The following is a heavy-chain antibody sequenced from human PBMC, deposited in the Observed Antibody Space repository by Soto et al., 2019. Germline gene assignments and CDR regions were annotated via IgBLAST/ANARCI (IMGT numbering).Heavy chain of an antibody. CDR3: AKGYSQVVGDAYYYYYMDV. CDR1: GVTFSSYA. D-gene: IGHD3-22*01. J-gene: IGHJ6*03. V-gene: IGHV3-23*01. CDR2: ISGSGGST. Sequence: PGGSLRLSCASSGVTFSSYAMSWVRQAPGEGLEWVSAISGSGGSTYYAASVKGRFTISRDNSKTTLYLQMNSLRAEDTAVYYCAKGYSQVVGDAYYYYYMDVWGKGTTVTVSS.